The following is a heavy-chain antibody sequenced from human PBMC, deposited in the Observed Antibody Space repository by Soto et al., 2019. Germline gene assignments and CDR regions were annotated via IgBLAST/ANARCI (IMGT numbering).Heavy chain of an antibody. CDR1: GGTFSSYA. J-gene: IGHJ4*02. V-gene: IGHV1-69*13. D-gene: IGHD3-10*01. CDR3: ARVQFTYYYGSGSYRSDFDY. Sequence: SVQVSCKASGGTFSSYAISWVRQAPGQGLEWMGGIIPIFGTANYAQKFQGRVTITADESTSTAYMELSSLRSEDTAVYYCARVQFTYYYGSGSYRSDFDYWGQGTLVTVSS. CDR2: IIPIFGTA.